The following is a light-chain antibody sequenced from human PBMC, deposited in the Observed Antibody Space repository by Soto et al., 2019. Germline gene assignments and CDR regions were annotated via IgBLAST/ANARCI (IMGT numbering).Light chain of an antibody. Sequence: EIVLTQSPGTLSLSPGERATLSCRASQSDSSRFLAWYQQKPGQAPRLLIHSTFRRDTGIPDRFSGSGSGTYFTLTISRLEPEDYAVYYCQLYGSSWTFGQGTKVEIK. CDR1: QSDSSRF. J-gene: IGKJ1*01. CDR2: STF. CDR3: QLYGSSWT. V-gene: IGKV3-20*01.